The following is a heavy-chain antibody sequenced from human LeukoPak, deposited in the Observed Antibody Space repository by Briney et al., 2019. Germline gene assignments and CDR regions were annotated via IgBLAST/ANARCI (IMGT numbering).Heavy chain of an antibody. J-gene: IGHJ1*01. CDR3: ARPYSSGWYGYFQH. CDR2: IYYSGST. CDR1: VGSISSSSYY. V-gene: IGHV4-39*01. D-gene: IGHD6-19*01. Sequence: SETLSLTCTVSVGSISSSSYYWGWIRQPPGKGLEWIGSIYYSGSTYYNPSLKSRVTISVDTSKNQFSLKLSSVTAADTAVYYCARPYSSGWYGYFQHWGQGTLVTVSS.